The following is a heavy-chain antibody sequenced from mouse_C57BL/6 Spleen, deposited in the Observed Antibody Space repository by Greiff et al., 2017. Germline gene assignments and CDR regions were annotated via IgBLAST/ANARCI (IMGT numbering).Heavy chain of an antibody. V-gene: IGHV1-54*01. Sequence: VKLQESGAELVRPGTSVKVSCKASGYAFTNYLIEWVKQRPGQGLEWIGVINPGSGGTNYNEKFKGKATLTADKSSSTAYMQLSSLTSEDSAVYFCARSGYYYGSSYGYFDVWGTGTTVTVSS. CDR2: INPGSGGT. J-gene: IGHJ1*03. D-gene: IGHD1-1*01. CDR3: ARSGYYYGSSYGYFDV. CDR1: GYAFTNYL.